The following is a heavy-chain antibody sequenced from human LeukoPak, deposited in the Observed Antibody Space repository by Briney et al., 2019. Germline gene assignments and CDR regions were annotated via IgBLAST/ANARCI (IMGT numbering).Heavy chain of an antibody. CDR2: ISSSGSTI. Sequence: GGSLRLSCAASGFTFSSYEMNWVRQAPGKGLEWVSYISSSGSTIYYADSVKGRFTISRDNAKNSLYLQMNSLRAEDTAVHYCARERYFDWSSHYFDYWGQGTLVTVSS. CDR3: ARERYFDWSSHYFDY. V-gene: IGHV3-48*03. J-gene: IGHJ4*02. CDR1: GFTFSSYE. D-gene: IGHD3-9*01.